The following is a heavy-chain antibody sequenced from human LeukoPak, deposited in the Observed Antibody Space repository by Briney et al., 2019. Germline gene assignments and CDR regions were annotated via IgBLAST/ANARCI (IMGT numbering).Heavy chain of an antibody. V-gene: IGHV4-30-2*01. J-gene: IGHJ4*02. CDR2: IYNSVTT. CDR3: ARSWHYYDSSAYSHYFDY. Sequence: SSETLSLTCDVSGKSMTSDGYSWNWTRQPPGKGLEWIGYIYNSVTTYYNPSLKSRVTMSVDRSKNQFSLYLSSVTAADTAVYYCARSWHYYDSSAYSHYFDYWGQGAQVTVSS. CDR1: GKSMTSDGYS. D-gene: IGHD3-22*01.